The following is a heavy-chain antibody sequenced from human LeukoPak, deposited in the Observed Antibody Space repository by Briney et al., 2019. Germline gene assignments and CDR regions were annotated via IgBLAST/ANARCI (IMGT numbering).Heavy chain of an antibody. J-gene: IGHJ4*02. CDR3: ARVEGLGATTVGFDY. CDR2: IIPLFGIA. CDR1: GGTFSSSA. V-gene: IGHV1-69*04. Sequence: ASVKVSCKASGGTFSSSAISWVRQAPGQGLEWMGRIIPLFGIANYAQKFRGRVTITADKSTSTAYMELSSLRSEDTAVYYCARVEGLGATTVGFDYWGQGTLVTVSS. D-gene: IGHD1-26*01.